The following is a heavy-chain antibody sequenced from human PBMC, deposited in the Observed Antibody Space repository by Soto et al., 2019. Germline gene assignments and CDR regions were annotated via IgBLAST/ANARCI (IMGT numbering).Heavy chain of an antibody. V-gene: IGHV4-31*03. CDR2: IYYSGST. J-gene: IGHJ6*02. CDR1: GGSISSGGYY. CDR3: ASSSTSLGMDV. D-gene: IGHD2-2*01. Sequence: QVQLQESGPGLVKPSQTLSLTCTVSGGSISSGGYYWSWIRQHPGKGLEWIGYIYYSGSTYYNPSLKSRVTISVDTAKNQSSLQLSSVTAADTAVYYCASSSTSLGMDVWGQGTTVTVSS.